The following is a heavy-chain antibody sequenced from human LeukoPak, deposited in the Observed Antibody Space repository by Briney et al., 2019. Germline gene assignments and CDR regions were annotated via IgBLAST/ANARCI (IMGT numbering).Heavy chain of an antibody. CDR1: GGSIRTYY. Sequence: ASETLSLTCTVSGGSIRTYYWSWIRQAPGKGLEWIGFISYSGYTSYSPSLKSRVAISEDTSKSQFSLRLSSMTAADTAIYYCARGRNDNGGMFFDSWAQGTLVTVSS. CDR2: ISYSGYT. CDR3: ARGRNDNGGMFFDS. V-gene: IGHV4-59*01. J-gene: IGHJ4*02. D-gene: IGHD4-23*01.